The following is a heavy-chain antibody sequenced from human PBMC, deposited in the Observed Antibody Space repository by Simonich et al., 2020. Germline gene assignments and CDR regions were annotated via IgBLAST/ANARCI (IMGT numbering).Heavy chain of an antibody. J-gene: IGHJ3*02. CDR3: ARHAGFAFDI. CDR2: IYYCGST. D-gene: IGHD6-13*01. CDR1: GGSISSSSYY. Sequence: QLQLQESGPGLVKPSETLSLTCTVSGGSISSSSYYWGWIRQPPGKGLEWIGSIYYCGSTSYNPSLKSRDTISVDTSKNQFSLKLSSVTAADTAVYYCARHAGFAFDIWGQGTMVTVSS. V-gene: IGHV4-39*01.